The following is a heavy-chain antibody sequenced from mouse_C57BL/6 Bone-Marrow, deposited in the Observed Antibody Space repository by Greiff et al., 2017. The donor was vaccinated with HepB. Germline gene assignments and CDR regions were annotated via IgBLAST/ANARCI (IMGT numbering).Heavy chain of an antibody. CDR1: GYAFSSYW. CDR3: ARGLGNYGSTMDY. Sequence: LVEPGASVQISCQASGYAFSSYWMNWVKQRPGKGLEWIGQIYPGDGDTNYNGKFKGKATLTADKSSSTAYMQLSSLTSEDSAVYFCARGLGNYGSTMDYWGQGTSVTVSS. D-gene: IGHD1-1*01. J-gene: IGHJ4*01. V-gene: IGHV1-80*01. CDR2: IYPGDGDT.